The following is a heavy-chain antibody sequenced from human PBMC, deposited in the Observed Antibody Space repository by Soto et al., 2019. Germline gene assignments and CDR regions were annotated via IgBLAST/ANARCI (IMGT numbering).Heavy chain of an antibody. CDR1: RFSFSNYA. J-gene: IGHJ3*02. D-gene: IGHD4-17*01. Sequence: EVQLLESGGRLVPPGGSLRLSCAGSRFSFSNYAMTWARQAPGEGLEWVSSITGSGGGTTYADSVKGRLTISRDNSKNMLYLQMDSLRADDTAVYYCSTDPNGDYIGAFDNWGQGTMVTVSS. V-gene: IGHV3-23*01. CDR3: STDPNGDYIGAFDN. CDR2: ITGSGGGT.